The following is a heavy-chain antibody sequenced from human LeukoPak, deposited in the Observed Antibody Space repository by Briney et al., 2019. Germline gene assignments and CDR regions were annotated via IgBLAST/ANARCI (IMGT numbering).Heavy chain of an antibody. D-gene: IGHD5-12*01. J-gene: IGHJ4*02. V-gene: IGHV1-2*02. CDR3: ARGKVATILIFDY. CDR1: GYTFTGYY. CDR2: INPNSGGT. Sequence: ASVKVSCKASGYTFTGYYMHWVRQAPGQGLEWMGWINPNSGGTNYAQKFQGRVTMTRDTSISTAYMELSRLRSDGTAVYYCARGKVATILIFDYWGQGTLVTVSS.